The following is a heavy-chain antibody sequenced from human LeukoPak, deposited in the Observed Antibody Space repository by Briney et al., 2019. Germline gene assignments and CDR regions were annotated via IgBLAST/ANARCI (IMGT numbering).Heavy chain of an antibody. J-gene: IGHJ6*02. CDR2: IYYSGST. CDR3: GYYLYYGMDV. V-gene: IGHV4-61*01. Sequence: PETLSLTCTVSGGSVNSGSYYWNWIRQPPGKGLEWIGYIYYSGSTNYNPSLKSRVTISVDTSKNQFSLKLSSVTAADTAVYYCGYYLYYGMDVWGQGTTVTVSS. CDR1: GGSVNSGSYY. D-gene: IGHD3-10*01.